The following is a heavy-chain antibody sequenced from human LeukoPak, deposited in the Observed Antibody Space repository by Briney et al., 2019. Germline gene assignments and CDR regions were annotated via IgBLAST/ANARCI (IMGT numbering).Heavy chain of an antibody. CDR2: ISAYNGNT. CDR3: AREMGYCSGGSCYSYGMDV. Sequence: ASVEVSCKASGYTFTSYGISWVRQAPGQGLEWMGWISAYNGNTNYAQKLQGRVTMTTDTSTSTAYMELSSLRSEDTAVYYCAREMGYCSGGSCYSYGMDVWGQGTTVTVSS. V-gene: IGHV1-18*01. D-gene: IGHD2-15*01. J-gene: IGHJ6*02. CDR1: GYTFTSYG.